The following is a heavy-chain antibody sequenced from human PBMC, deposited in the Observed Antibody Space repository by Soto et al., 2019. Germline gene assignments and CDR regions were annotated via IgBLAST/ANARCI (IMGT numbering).Heavy chain of an antibody. J-gene: IGHJ6*02. CDR3: ARDSSGGGMDV. V-gene: IGHV3-66*01. CDR2: IYDGGST. D-gene: IGHD6-25*01. Sequence: EVQLVESGGGLVQPGESRRLSCAASGFTVSSKYMSWVRQAPGKGLEWVSVIYDGGSTYYADSVKGRFTISRDNSKNTLYLQMNSLRAEDTAVFYCARDSSGGGMDVWGQGTTVTVSS. CDR1: GFTVSSKY.